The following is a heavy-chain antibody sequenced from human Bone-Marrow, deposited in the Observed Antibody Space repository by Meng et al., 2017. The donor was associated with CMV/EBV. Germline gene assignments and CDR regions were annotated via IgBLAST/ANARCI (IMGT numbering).Heavy chain of an antibody. CDR2: IRYDGSNK. D-gene: IGHD6-6*01. CDR3: AKGGGAARFWIY. Sequence: GGSLRLSCAASGFTFSSYGMHWVRQAPGKGLEWVAFIRYDGSNKYYADSVKGRFTISRDNSKNTLYLQMNSLRAEDTAVYYCAKGGGAARFWIYWGQGTLVTVSS. J-gene: IGHJ4*02. CDR1: GFTFSSYG. V-gene: IGHV3-30*02.